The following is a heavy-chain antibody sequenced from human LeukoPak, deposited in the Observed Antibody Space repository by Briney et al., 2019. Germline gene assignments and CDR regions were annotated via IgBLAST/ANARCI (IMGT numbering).Heavy chain of an antibody. CDR3: VREVGRPKTFFFDS. Sequence: GGSLRLSCIASGFVFSRDNMNWVRRAPGMGLEWVAHISEAIYYADSVQGRFIISRDNAKNSLYLQMSNLRAEDKAMYYCVREVGRPKTFFFDSWGRGTPVTVSS. CDR1: GFVFSRDN. V-gene: IGHV3-48*04. J-gene: IGHJ4*02. CDR2: ISEAI. D-gene: IGHD3-16*01.